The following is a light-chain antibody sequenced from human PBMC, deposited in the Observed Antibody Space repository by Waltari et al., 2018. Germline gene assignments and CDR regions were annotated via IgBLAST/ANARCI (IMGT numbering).Light chain of an antibody. CDR2: DVS. J-gene: IGLJ1*01. Sequence: QSALTQPASVSGSPGQSITLSCTGTSRDVGNYKYVSWYQQNPGKAPKLMIYDVSNRPSGVSYRFSGSKSGNTASLTISGLQAEDEADYYCSSYTSSSSFVFGSGTTVTVL. CDR3: SSYTSSSSFV. V-gene: IGLV2-14*03. CDR1: SRDVGNYKY.